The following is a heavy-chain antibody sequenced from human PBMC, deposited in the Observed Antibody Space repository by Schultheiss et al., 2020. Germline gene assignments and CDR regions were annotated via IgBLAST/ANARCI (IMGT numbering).Heavy chain of an antibody. D-gene: IGHD3-16*01. Sequence: GGSLRLSCAASGFTFSSYAMSWVRQAPGKGLEWVANIKQDGSEKYYVDSVKGRFTISRDNAKNSLYLQMNSLRADDTAVYYCATSSHTFYFDYWGQGTLVTVCS. CDR2: IKQDGSEK. J-gene: IGHJ4*02. CDR3: ATSSHTFYFDY. V-gene: IGHV3-7*03. CDR1: GFTFSSYA.